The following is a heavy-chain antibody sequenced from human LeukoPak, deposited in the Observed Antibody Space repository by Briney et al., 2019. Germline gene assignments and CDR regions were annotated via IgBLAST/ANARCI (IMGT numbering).Heavy chain of an antibody. CDR2: INPNSGGT. Sequence: ASVKVSFKASGYTFTGYYMHWVRQAPGQGLEWMGWINPNSGGTNYAQKFQGRVTMTRDTSISTAYMELSRLRSDDTAVYYCARGAAARGDWFDPWGQGTLVTVSS. J-gene: IGHJ5*02. CDR3: ARGAAARGDWFDP. CDR1: GYTFTGYY. D-gene: IGHD6-13*01. V-gene: IGHV1-2*02.